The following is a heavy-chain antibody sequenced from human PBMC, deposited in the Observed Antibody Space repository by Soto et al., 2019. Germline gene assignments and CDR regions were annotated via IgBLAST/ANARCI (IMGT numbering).Heavy chain of an antibody. CDR3: AKSPTYYDFWSGYYYFDY. V-gene: IGHV1-69*01. CDR2: IIPICGTA. J-gene: IGHJ4*02. Sequence: QVQLVQSGAEVKKPGSSVKVSCKASGGTFSSYAISWVRQAPGQGLEWMGGIIPICGTANYAQKFQGRVTITADESTSTAYMELSSLRSEDTAVYYCAKSPTYYDFWSGYYYFDYWGQGTLVTVSS. CDR1: GGTFSSYA. D-gene: IGHD3-3*01.